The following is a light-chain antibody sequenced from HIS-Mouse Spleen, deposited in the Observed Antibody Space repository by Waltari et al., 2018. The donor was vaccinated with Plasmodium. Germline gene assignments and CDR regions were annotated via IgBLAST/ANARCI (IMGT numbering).Light chain of an antibody. CDR2: EDS. J-gene: IGLJ3*02. CDR3: YSTDSSGNHRV. CDR1: ALHKKY. V-gene: IGLV3-10*01. Sequence: SYELTPPPSVSVSPGQTARITCSGDALHKKYSYWDQQKSGQAPVLVIYEDSKRPPGIPERFSGSSSGTMATLTISGAQVEDEADYYCYSTDSSGNHRVFGGGTKLTVL.